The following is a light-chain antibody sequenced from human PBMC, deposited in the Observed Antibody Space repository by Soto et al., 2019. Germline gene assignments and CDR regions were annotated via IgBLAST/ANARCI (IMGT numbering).Light chain of an antibody. J-gene: IGLJ3*02. CDR3: ETWDLSLSAVV. CDR1: SSNIGDKY. Sequence: QSVLTQPPSVSAAPGQKVTISCSGSSSNIGDKYVSWYQQVPGTAPKLLIYENDKRPLEITDRFSGSKSGTSATLGITGLQTGDEADYYCETWDLSLSAVVFGGGTQLTVL. CDR2: END. V-gene: IGLV1-51*02.